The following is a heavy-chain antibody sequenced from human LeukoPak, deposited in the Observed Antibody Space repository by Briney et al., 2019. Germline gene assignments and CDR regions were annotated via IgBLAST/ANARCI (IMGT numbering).Heavy chain of an antibody. Sequence: PSETLSLACTVSGGSISSYYWSWIRQPPGKGLEWIGYIYYSGSTNYNPSLKSRVTISVGTSKNQFSLKLSSVTAADTAVYYCARRPPFDWLSNDAFDIWGHGTMVTVSS. CDR1: GGSISSYY. D-gene: IGHD3-9*01. CDR2: IYYSGST. J-gene: IGHJ3*02. V-gene: IGHV4-59*01. CDR3: ARRPPFDWLSNDAFDI.